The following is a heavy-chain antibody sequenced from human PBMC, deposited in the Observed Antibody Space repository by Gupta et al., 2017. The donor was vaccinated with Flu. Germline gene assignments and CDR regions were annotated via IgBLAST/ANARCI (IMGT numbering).Heavy chain of an antibody. J-gene: IGHJ3*01. CDR1: GFTFSQFV. V-gene: IGHV3-33*01. CDR3: AREEYTTSASRAFDV. CDR2: IWYDGSKK. D-gene: IGHD2/OR15-2a*01. Sequence: QVHLVESGGGVVQPGRSLRVSCATSGFTFSQFVRHWVRQAPGKGLEGVGVIWYDGSKKFYADSVKGRFTVYRDNSNNTLYLQMNSLRVDDTAVYYCAREEYTTSASRAFDVWGQGTLVTVSS.